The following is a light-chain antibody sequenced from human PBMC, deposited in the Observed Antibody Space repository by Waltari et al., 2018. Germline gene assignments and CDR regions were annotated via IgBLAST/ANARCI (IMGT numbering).Light chain of an antibody. CDR1: QSLSYSSNNKNY. CDR3: QQYYSTPYT. J-gene: IGKJ2*01. V-gene: IGKV4-1*01. Sequence: DIVMTQSPDSLAVSLGERATINCKSSQSLSYSSNNKNYLAWYQQRPGQPPKLLIYWTSTRGSGVPDRFSGSGSGTDFTLTIRSLQAEDVAVYYCQQYYSTPYTFGQGTKLEIK. CDR2: WTS.